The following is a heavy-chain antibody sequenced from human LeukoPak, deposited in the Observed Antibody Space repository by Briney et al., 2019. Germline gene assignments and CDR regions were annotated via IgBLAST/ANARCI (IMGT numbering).Heavy chain of an antibody. J-gene: IGHJ5*02. D-gene: IGHD3-3*01. CDR1: GYSISSGYY. CDR2: IYHSGST. V-gene: IGHV4-38-2*02. Sequence: TSETLSLTCTVSGYSISSGYYWGWIRPPPGKGLEWIGSIYHSGSTYYNPSLKSRVTISVDTSKNQFSLKLNSVTAADTAVYYCARDGVGSLYNWFDPWDQGTLVTVSS. CDR3: ARDGVGSLYNWFDP.